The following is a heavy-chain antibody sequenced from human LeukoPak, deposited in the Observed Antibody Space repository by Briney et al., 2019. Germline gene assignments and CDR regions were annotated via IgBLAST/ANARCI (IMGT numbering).Heavy chain of an antibody. CDR3: ARLRGGIFDY. J-gene: IGHJ4*02. V-gene: IGHV4-39*01. Sequence: SETLSLTCTVSGGPISSSSYYWGWIRQPPGKGLEWIGSIYYSGSTYYNPSLKSRVTISVDTSKNQFSLKLSSVTAADTAVYYCARLRGGIFDYWGQGTLVTVSS. CDR2: IYYSGST. CDR1: GGPISSSSYY. D-gene: IGHD5-24*01.